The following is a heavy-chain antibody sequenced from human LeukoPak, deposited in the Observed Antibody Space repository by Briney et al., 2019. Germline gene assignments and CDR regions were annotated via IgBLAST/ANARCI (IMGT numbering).Heavy chain of an antibody. Sequence: PGGSLRLSCAASGFTFSSYAMHWVRQAPGKGLEYVSAISSNGGSTYYANSVKGRFTISRDNSKNTLYLQMGSLRAEDTAVYYCARWSGSYGYFDYWGQGTLVTVSS. D-gene: IGHD1-26*01. V-gene: IGHV3-64*01. CDR1: GFTFSSYA. CDR3: ARWSGSYGYFDY. CDR2: ISSNGGST. J-gene: IGHJ4*02.